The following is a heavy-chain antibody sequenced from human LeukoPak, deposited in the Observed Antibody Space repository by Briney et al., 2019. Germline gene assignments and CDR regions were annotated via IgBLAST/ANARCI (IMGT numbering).Heavy chain of an antibody. J-gene: IGHJ6*02. V-gene: IGHV3-53*01. CDR3: AREAVMPVAPVKIGTSDRPLYEYYGLDV. Sequence: GGSLRLSCAASGFTITTNYMNWVRQAPGKGLEWVSVIYGDDETNYADSVKGRFTISRDNSKNTLYLQMNGLRADDTAVYYCAREAVMPVAPVKIGTSDRPLYEYYGLDVWGQGTTVTVS. CDR1: GFTITTNY. D-gene: IGHD1/OR15-1a*01. CDR2: IYGDDET.